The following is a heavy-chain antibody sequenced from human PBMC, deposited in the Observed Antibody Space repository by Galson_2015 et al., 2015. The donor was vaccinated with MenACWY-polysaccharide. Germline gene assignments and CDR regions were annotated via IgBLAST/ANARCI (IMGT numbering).Heavy chain of an antibody. Sequence: ATLSLTCAVSAYSLRRGYFWGWIRQPPGTGLEWIESIFHSETTYYNPSLKSRVTISGDSTKNQFSLNLSSETAADTAVYYCARVEKYSGIFYILYWGQGTLVTVSS. CDR3: ARVEKYSGIFYILY. V-gene: IGHV4-38-2*01. CDR1: AYSLRRGYF. CDR2: IFHSETT. J-gene: IGHJ4*02. D-gene: IGHD1-26*01.